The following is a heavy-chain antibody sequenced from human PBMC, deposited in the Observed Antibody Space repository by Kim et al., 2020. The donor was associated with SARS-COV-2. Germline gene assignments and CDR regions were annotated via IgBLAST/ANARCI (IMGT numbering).Heavy chain of an antibody. Sequence: SVKVSCKASGGTFSSYAISWVRQAPGQGLEWMGGIIPIFGTANYAQKFQGRVTITADESTSTAYMELSSLRSEDTAVYYCARGGYSSSWFDYWGQGTLVTVSS. CDR1: GGTFSSYA. D-gene: IGHD6-13*01. CDR3: ARGGYSSSWFDY. J-gene: IGHJ4*02. V-gene: IGHV1-69*13. CDR2: IIPIFGTA.